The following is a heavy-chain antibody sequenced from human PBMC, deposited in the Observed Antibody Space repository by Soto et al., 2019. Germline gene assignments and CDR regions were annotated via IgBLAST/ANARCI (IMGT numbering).Heavy chain of an antibody. J-gene: IGHJ4*02. D-gene: IGHD3-9*01. V-gene: IGHV3-74*01. CDR1: GFPFSYYW. CDR3: AREYYGLLTGYYTDY. Sequence: EVQLVESGGDLVQRGGSLRLSCAASGFPFSYYWMHWVRHTPGKGLDWVARISGDGVTTYYAASVTGRFTVSRDNAKNTLSLQIRGLRADDTAVYYCAREYYGLLTGYYTDYWGQGTLVSVSS. CDR2: ISGDGVTT.